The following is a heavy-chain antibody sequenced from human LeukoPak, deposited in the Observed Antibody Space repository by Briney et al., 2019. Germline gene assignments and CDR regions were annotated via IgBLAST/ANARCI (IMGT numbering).Heavy chain of an antibody. CDR1: GYTFTSYY. J-gene: IGHJ4*02. V-gene: IGHV1-46*01. CDR3: ARDFTMAAASFDY. D-gene: IGHD6-13*01. CDR2: INPSGGST. Sequence: ASVKVSCKASGYTFTSYYMHWVRQAPGQGLEWMGIINPSGGSTSYAQKFQGRVTMTRDMSTSTVYMELSSLRSEDTGVYSSARDFTMAAASFDYWGQGALVTVSS.